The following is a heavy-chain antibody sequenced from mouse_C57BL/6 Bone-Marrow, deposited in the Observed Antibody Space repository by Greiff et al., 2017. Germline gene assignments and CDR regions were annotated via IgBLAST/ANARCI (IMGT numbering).Heavy chain of an antibody. J-gene: IGHJ1*03. D-gene: IGHD1-1*01. Sequence: QVQRQQPGAELVKPGASVKLSCKASGYTFTSYWMHWVKQRPGQGLEWIGMIHPNSGSTNYNETFKSKATLTVDKSSSTAYMQLSSLTSEDYAVYYCERKNYGSSYVYWYFDVWGTGTTVTVSA. V-gene: IGHV1-64*01. CDR2: IHPNSGST. CDR1: GYTFTSYW. CDR3: ERKNYGSSYVYWYFDV.